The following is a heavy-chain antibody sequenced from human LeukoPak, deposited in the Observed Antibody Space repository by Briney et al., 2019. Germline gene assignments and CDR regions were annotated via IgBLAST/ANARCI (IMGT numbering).Heavy chain of an antibody. J-gene: IGHJ4*02. V-gene: IGHV1-2*02. CDR3: ARDRHRVAATGMGY. Sequence: GASVKVSCKASGYTFTGYYMHWVRQAPGQGLEWMGWINPNSGGTNYAQKFQGRVTMTRDTYISTAYMELSSLKSDDTAVYYCARDRHRVAATGMGYWGQGTLVTVSS. CDR2: INPNSGGT. D-gene: IGHD2-15*01. CDR1: GYTFTGYY.